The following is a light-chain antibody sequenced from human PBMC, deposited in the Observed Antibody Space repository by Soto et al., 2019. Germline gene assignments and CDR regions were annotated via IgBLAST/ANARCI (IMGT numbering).Light chain of an antibody. Sequence: DVVVTQSPLALPVTLGQPASISCRSTQSLVDSDGNTYLTWLQQRPGQSPRRLIYKVSNRDYGVPDRFSGSGSGTHFTLKISGVEAEDVGVYYCLQGTHWPWTLGQGTQVEIK. J-gene: IGKJ1*01. CDR1: QSLVDSDGNTY. CDR3: LQGTHWPWT. V-gene: IGKV2-30*01. CDR2: KVS.